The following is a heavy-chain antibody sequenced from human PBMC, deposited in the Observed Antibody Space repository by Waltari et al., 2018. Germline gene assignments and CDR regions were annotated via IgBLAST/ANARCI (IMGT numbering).Heavy chain of an antibody. CDR2: IYTSGNT. V-gene: IGHV4-4*07. CDR3: ARDRGSSRDQRRGSLWFDP. D-gene: IGHD2-15*01. CDR1: GGSISSYY. J-gene: IGHJ5*02. Sequence: QVQLQESGPGLVKPSETLSLTCTVSGGSISSYYWSWIRQPAGKGLEWIGRIYTSGNTNYNPSLKSRVTRSVDTSKNQFSLKLSSVTAADTAVYYCARDRGSSRDQRRGSLWFDPWGQGTLVTVSS.